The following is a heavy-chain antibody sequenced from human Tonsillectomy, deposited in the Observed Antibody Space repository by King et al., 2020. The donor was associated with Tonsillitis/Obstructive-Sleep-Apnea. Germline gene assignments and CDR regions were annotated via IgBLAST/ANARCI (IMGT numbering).Heavy chain of an antibody. CDR1: EFTFSNFG. CDR3: ARVHPYCGDDCLVSDF. V-gene: IGHV3-30*03. D-gene: IGHD2-21*01. J-gene: IGHJ4*02. CDR2: ISHDGSNK. Sequence: VQLVESGGDVVQPGRSLRLSCAASEFTFSNFGLHWVRQAPGKGLEWVTLISHDGSNKYYADSVKGRFTVSRDNSKNTLFLQMNDLRADDTAVYFCARVHPYCGDDCLVSDFWGQGTQVTVSS.